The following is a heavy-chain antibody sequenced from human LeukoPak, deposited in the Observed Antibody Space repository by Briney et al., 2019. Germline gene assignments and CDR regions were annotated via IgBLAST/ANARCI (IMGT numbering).Heavy chain of an antibody. CDR2: INHSGST. CDR1: GGSFSGSY. D-gene: IGHD3-22*01. J-gene: IGHJ4*02. Sequence: SETLSLTCAVYGGSFSGSYWSWIRQPPGKGLEWIGEINHSGSTNYNPSLKSRATISGDTSKNQFSLKLSSVTAADTAVYYCARNYFDASGYSVFDYWGQGTLVAVSS. CDR3: ARNYFDASGYSVFDY. V-gene: IGHV4-34*01.